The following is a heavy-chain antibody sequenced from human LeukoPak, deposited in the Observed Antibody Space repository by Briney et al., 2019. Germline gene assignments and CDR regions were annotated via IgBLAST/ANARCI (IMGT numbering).Heavy chain of an antibody. CDR2: LNPSVGST. CDR1: GYTFTSYY. V-gene: IGHV1-46*01. J-gene: IGHJ4*02. Sequence: ASVKVSCKSSGYTFTSYYIHWVRQAPGQGLEWMGILNPSVGSTTYAQKFQGRVTMTRDTSTSTVYMELSSLRSEDTAVYYCARDLDSSSWYIEYWGQGTLVTVSS. D-gene: IGHD6-13*01. CDR3: ARDLDSSSWYIEY.